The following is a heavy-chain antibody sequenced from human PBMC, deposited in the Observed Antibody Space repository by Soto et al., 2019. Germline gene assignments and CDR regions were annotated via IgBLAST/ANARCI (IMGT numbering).Heavy chain of an antibody. J-gene: IGHJ4*02. CDR2: IYYSGST. CDR1: GGSISNYY. V-gene: IGHV4-59*08. CDR3: ARYFRGFDY. Sequence: QVQLQESGPGLVKPSETLSLTCTVSGGSISNYYWSWIRQPPGKGLEWVGYIYYSGSTNFNPSLKSRVNISVDRSNNQLTLKLNSVTAADTAVYYCARYFRGFDYWGQGTLVTVSS.